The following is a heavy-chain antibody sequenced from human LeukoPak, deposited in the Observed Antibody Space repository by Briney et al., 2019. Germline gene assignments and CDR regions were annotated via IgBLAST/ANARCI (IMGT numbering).Heavy chain of an antibody. CDR2: IYYSGST. J-gene: IGHJ6*02. V-gene: IGHV4-59*08. Sequence: SETLSLTCTVSGGSISSYYWSWIRQPPRKGLEWIGYIYYSGSTNYNPSLKSRVTISVDTSKNQFSLKLSSVTAADTAVYYCARLGPLPSHPYGMDVWGQGTTVTVSS. CDR3: ARLGPLPSHPYGMDV. CDR1: GGSISSYY. D-gene: IGHD3-10*01.